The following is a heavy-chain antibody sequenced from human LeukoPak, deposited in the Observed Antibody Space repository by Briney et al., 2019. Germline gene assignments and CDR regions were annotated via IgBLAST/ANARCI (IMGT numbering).Heavy chain of an antibody. Sequence: PGGSLRLSCAASGFTFSSFAMHWVRQPPGKGLEWVALMTYDGSRINYADSVKGRFTMSRDNFRNTLHLQMDSLRPEDTAVYYCARDGVVGARYNYYYHMDVWGKGSRSPSL. CDR1: GFTFSSFA. J-gene: IGHJ6*03. V-gene: IGHV3-30*04. CDR2: MTYDGSRI. CDR3: ARDGVVGARYNYYYHMDV. D-gene: IGHD1-26*01.